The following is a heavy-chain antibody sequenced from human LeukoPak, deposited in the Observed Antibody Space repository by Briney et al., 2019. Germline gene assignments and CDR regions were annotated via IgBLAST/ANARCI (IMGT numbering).Heavy chain of an antibody. J-gene: IGHJ6*03. CDR2: IHYSGST. D-gene: IGHD3-10*01. V-gene: IGHV4-59*01. CDR1: GGSISSYY. CDR3: ARYGSGWLRGYYYYCMDV. Sequence: SETLSLTCTVSGGSISSYYWSWIRQPPGKGLEWIGSIHYSGSTNYNPSLKSRVTISVDTSKNQFSLKLSSVTAADTAVYYCARYGSGWLRGYYYYCMDVWGKGTTVTVSS.